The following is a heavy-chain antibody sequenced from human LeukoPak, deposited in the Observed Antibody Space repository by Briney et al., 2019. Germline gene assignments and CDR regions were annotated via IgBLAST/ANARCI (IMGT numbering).Heavy chain of an antibody. J-gene: IGHJ4*02. CDR3: ARGGELTLDF. V-gene: IGHV3-30*04. D-gene: IGHD1-26*01. CDR2: ISYDGSNK. Sequence: GGSLRLSCAASGFTFSSYAMHWVRQAPGKGLEWVAVISYDGSNKYYADSVKGRFTISRDNSKNTLYLQMNSLRAEDTAVYYCARGGELTLDFWGQGTLVTVSS. CDR1: GFTFSSYA.